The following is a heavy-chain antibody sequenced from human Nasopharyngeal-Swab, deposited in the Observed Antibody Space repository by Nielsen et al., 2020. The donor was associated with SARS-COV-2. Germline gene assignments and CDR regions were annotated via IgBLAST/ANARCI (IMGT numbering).Heavy chain of an antibody. CDR2: ISTSSSYI. Sequence: GESLKISCAASGFTFNTYGMNWVRQAPGKGLELVSSISTSSSYIYYADSVKGRFTISRDNAKSSLHLQMNSLRPEDTAVYFCVRAYLYGGPSFWGQGALVTVSS. V-gene: IGHV3-21*01. CDR1: GFTFNTYG. D-gene: IGHD4-23*01. CDR3: VRAYLYGGPSF. J-gene: IGHJ4*02.